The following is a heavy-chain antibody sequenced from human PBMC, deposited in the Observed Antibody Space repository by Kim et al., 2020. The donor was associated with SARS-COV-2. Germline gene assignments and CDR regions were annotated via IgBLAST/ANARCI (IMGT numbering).Heavy chain of an antibody. V-gene: IGHV3-23*01. CDR2: ISGSGDNT. CDR1: GFSFSSYA. Sequence: GGSLRLSCAASGFSFSSYAMSWVRQTPGKGLEWVSSISGSGDNTYYADSVKGRFTIYRDKSKNTLFLLMNSLRFEDTAVYYCSNSAVRGDYPASWGQGTL. CDR3: SNSAVRGDYPAS. D-gene: IGHD2-21*01. J-gene: IGHJ5*02.